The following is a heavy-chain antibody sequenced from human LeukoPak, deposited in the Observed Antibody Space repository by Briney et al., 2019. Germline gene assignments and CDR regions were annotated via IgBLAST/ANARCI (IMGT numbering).Heavy chain of an antibody. CDR1: GFTFSSYW. CDR2: INSDGSST. CDR3: ARGITMIANWFDP. V-gene: IGHV3-74*01. J-gene: IGHJ5*02. D-gene: IGHD3-22*01. Sequence: GGSLRLSCAASGFTFSSYWMHWVRQAPGKGLVWVSRINSDGSSTSYADSVKGRFTISRDNAKNTLYLQMNSLRAEDTAVYYCARGITMIANWFDPWGQGTLVTVSS.